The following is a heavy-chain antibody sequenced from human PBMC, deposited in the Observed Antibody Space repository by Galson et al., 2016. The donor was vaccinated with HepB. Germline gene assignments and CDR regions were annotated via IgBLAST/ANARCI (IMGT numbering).Heavy chain of an antibody. CDR3: AKGRYYDILSGLDY. V-gene: IGHV3-23*01. J-gene: IGHJ4*02. CDR2: ISGSGGST. CDR1: GFTFRSYA. D-gene: IGHD3-9*01. Sequence: SLRLSCAASGFTFRSYAMSWVRQAPGKGLEWVSVISGSGGSTHYADSVKGRFTISRDNSKNTLYVQMSSLRAEDTAVYYCAKGRYYDILSGLDYWGLGTLVTVSP.